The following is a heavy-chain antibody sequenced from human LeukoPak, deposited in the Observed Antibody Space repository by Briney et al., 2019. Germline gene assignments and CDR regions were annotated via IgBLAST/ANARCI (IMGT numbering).Heavy chain of an antibody. V-gene: IGHV3-23*01. J-gene: IGHJ6*03. CDR2: INDNGDGT. CDR3: AKGLRTGVGPYMGYHYYMDV. CDR1: GFTSSSYG. Sequence: PGGSLRLSCAASGFTSSSYGMHWVRQAPGKGLKWVSTINDNGDGTYYADSVKGRFTISRDNSYNTVSLQMNSLRDEDTGVYYCAKGLRTGVGPYMGYHYYMDVWGKGATVTVSS. D-gene: IGHD3-16*01.